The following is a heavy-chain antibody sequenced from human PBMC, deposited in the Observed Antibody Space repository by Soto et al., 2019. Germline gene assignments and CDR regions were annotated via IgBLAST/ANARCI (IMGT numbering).Heavy chain of an antibody. CDR3: AKGPSSYSSSWYAY. CDR2: ISYDGSNK. J-gene: IGHJ4*02. Sequence: GGSLRLSCAASGFTFSSYGMHWVRQAPGKGLEWVAVISYDGSNKYYADSVKGRFTISRDNSKNTLYLQMNSLRAEDTAVYYCAKGPSSYSSSWYAYWGQGTLVTVSS. V-gene: IGHV3-30*18. D-gene: IGHD6-13*01. CDR1: GFTFSSYG.